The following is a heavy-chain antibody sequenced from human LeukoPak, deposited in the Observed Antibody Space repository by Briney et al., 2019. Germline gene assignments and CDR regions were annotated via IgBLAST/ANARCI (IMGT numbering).Heavy chain of an antibody. CDR2: IYYSGST. Sequence: PSETLSLTCTVSGGSISSYYWSWIRQPPGKGLEWIGYIYYSGSTNYNPSLKSRVTISVDTSKNQFSLKLSSVTAADTAVYYCAALPGYYPGSNYYYGMDVWGQGTTATVSS. V-gene: IGHV4-59*08. J-gene: IGHJ6*02. D-gene: IGHD3-3*01. CDR1: GGSISSYY. CDR3: AALPGYYPGSNYYYGMDV.